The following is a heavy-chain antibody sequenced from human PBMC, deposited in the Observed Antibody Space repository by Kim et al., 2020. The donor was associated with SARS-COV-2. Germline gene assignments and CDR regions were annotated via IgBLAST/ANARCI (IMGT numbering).Heavy chain of an antibody. J-gene: IGHJ5*02. CDR2: VYHTGST. Sequence: SQTLSLTCSVSGGAIRGYYWAWIRQPPGKRLEWIGYVYHTGSTNYNPSLRGRVTISLDTSKRQVSLTLTSVIGADTAVYYCASTGVGAVGWFDPWGQGTLVSVSS. V-gene: IGHV4-59*01. D-gene: IGHD1-26*01. CDR1: GGAIRGYY. CDR3: ASTGVGAVGWFDP.